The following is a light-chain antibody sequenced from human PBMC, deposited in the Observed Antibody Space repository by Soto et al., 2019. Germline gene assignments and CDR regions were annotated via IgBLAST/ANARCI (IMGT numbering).Light chain of an antibody. CDR1: QSIPNS. V-gene: IGKV1-39*01. J-gene: IGKJ1*01. CDR3: QQSFSSSWT. CDR2: ATS. Sequence: DIQLAQSPAWLSGAIGDRVTITFRPSQSIPNSLDWYQQTQRKAPKLLTYATSGLQRGLPSRFSGSGSGTDFTLTISSLQREDFAACYCQQSFSSSWTVGQGTTV.